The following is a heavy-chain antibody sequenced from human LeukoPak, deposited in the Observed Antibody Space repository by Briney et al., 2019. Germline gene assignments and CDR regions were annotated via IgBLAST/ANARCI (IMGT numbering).Heavy chain of an antibody. CDR2: ISGGGDIT. D-gene: IGHD2-21*02. Sequence: GGSLRLSCAASGFNFADHAMSWVRHTPGKGLEWVSAISGGGDITYYADSVTGRFTISRDNSTDTLFLQMHSLRPGDTAVYYCVREDTPATANYWGQGTLVTISS. CDR1: GFNFADHA. CDR3: VREDTPATANY. J-gene: IGHJ4*02. V-gene: IGHV3-23*01.